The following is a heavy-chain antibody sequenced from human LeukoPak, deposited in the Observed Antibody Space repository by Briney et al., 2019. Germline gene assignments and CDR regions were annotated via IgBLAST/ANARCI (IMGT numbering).Heavy chain of an antibody. CDR2: ISPNNGNT. V-gene: IGHV1-18*01. D-gene: IGHD1-1*01. Sequence: ASVKVSCKAFGYTFGTSSITWVRQAPGQRLAWMGWISPNNGNTHYAQGVQGRVTMTTDTSRSTAYMELRSLRSDDTAVYYCTRVRNSNNWWGPFDIWGQGTMVTVSS. CDR3: TRVRNSNNWWGPFDI. CDR1: GYTFGTSS. J-gene: IGHJ3*02.